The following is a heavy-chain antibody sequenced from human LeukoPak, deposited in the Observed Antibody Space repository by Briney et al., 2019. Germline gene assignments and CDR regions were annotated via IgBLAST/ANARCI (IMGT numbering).Heavy chain of an antibody. CDR3: AKGVALNWNYLGSLDY. D-gene: IGHD1-7*01. J-gene: IGHJ4*02. V-gene: IGHV3-30*18. CDR2: ISYDGSNK. CDR1: GFTFSSYG. Sequence: PGGSLRLSCAASGFTFSSYGMHWVRQAPGKGLEWVAVISYDGSNKYYADSVKGRFTISRDNSKNTLCLQMNSLRAEDTAVYYCAKGVALNWNYLGSLDYWGQGTLVTVSS.